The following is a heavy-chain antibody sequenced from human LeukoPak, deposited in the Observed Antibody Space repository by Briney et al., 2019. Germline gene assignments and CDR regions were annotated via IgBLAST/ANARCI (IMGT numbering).Heavy chain of an antibody. CDR3: ASSPGYSGYERGGYFDY. V-gene: IGHV3-9*01. Sequence: GGSLRLSCAASGLSFSRSSINWVRQAPGKGLEWVSGISWNSGSIGYADSVKGRFTISRDNAKNSLYLQMNSLRAEDTALYYCASSPGYSGYERGGYFDYWGQGTLVTVSS. CDR2: ISWNSGSI. D-gene: IGHD5-12*01. J-gene: IGHJ4*02. CDR1: GLSFSRSS.